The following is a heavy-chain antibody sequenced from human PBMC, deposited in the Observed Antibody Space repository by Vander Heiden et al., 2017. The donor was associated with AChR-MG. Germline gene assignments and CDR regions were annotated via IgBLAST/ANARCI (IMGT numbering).Heavy chain of an antibody. D-gene: IGHD1-26*01. CDR3: AKAVGSWPATDY. CDR2: IGGSRGST. CDR1: GFTFSSYA. J-gene: IGHJ4*02. Sequence: EVQLLWSGGGLVQPGGSLRLSGAASGFTFSSYAMSWVRQAPGTGLEWVAAIGGSRGSTYYADSVKGRFTISRDNSKNTLFLQMSSLRAEDAAVYYCAKAVGSWPATDYWGQGTLVTVSS. V-gene: IGHV3-23*01.